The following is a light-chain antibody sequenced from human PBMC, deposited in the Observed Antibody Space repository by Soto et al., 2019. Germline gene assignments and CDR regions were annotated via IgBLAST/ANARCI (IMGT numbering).Light chain of an antibody. J-gene: IGKJ1*01. V-gene: IGKV3-20*01. CDR3: QQYGSSGT. CDR2: GAS. CDR1: QSVFTR. Sequence: EILLTQSPDTLSLSPGEIATLSFRAAQSVFTRLAWYQHKTGQAPRLLISGASSRATGIPDRFSGSGSGTDFTLTISRLEPEDFAVYYCQQYGSSGTFGQGTKVDIK.